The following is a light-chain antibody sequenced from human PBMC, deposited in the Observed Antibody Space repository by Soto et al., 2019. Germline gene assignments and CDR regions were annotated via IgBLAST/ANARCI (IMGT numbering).Light chain of an antibody. CDR3: QQYNSYHT. J-gene: IGKJ2*01. V-gene: IGKV1-5*01. CDR1: QSISSW. Sequence: DIQMTQSPSTLSASVGDRVTITCRASQSISSWVAWYQQKPGKAPKLLIYDASSLESGVPSRFSGSGSGTEFTLTSSSLQPDDFATQYCQQYNSYHTFGQGTKLEIK. CDR2: DAS.